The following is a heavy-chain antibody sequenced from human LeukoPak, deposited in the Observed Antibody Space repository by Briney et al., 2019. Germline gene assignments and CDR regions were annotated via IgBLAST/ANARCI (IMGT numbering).Heavy chain of an antibody. V-gene: IGHV4-30-4*01. CDR3: ARGEYGGIFDY. Sequence: TSQTLSLTCTVSGGSISSGDYYWTWIRQPPGKGLEWIGYIYYSGSTYYNPSLKSRVTISVDTSKNQFSLKLSSVTVADTAVYYWARGEYGGIFDYWGQGTLVTVSS. CDR1: GGSISSGDYY. D-gene: IGHD4-23*01. J-gene: IGHJ4*02. CDR2: IYYSGST.